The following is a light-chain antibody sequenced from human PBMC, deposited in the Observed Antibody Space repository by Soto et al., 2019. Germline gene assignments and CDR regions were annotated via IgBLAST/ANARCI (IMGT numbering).Light chain of an antibody. CDR1: QSVSSSY. J-gene: IGKJ2*01. Sequence: EIVLTQSPGTLSLSPGERATLSCRASQSVSSSYFAWYQLKPGQAPRLLIYGASYRATGIPDRFSGSGSGTDFTLTVSRLEPEDCAVYYCQQYSTSPPMYTFGQGTNLEI. V-gene: IGKV3-20*01. CDR2: GAS. CDR3: QQYSTSPPMYT.